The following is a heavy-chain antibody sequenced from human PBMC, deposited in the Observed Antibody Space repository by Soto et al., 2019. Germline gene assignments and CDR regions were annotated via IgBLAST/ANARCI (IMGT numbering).Heavy chain of an antibody. CDR3: ASHDVDTPLFDY. Sequence: PSETLSLTCIVSGGSIISSDNYWGWLRQPPEKGLEWIGSVYYSGRTYLNLSLKSRVTVSADTSKNQFSLTLSSVTAADTSVYYCASHDVDTPLFDYWGQGTLVTVSS. J-gene: IGHJ4*02. V-gene: IGHV4-39*01. D-gene: IGHD5-18*01. CDR1: GGSIISSDNY. CDR2: VYYSGRT.